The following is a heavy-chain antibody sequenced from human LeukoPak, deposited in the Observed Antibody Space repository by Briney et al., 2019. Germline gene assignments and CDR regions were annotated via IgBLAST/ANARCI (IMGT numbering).Heavy chain of an antibody. CDR3: ARDNGEHNQHYLFDY. J-gene: IGHJ4*02. V-gene: IGHV1-18*01. CDR2: ISAYNGNT. Sequence: ASVKVSCKASGYTFTSYGISWVRQAPGQGLEWMGWISAYNGNTNYAQKVQGRVTMTTDTSTSTAYMELRSLRSDDTAVYYCARDNGEHNQHYLFDYWGQGTLVTVSS. CDR1: GYTFTSYG. D-gene: IGHD1/OR15-1a*01.